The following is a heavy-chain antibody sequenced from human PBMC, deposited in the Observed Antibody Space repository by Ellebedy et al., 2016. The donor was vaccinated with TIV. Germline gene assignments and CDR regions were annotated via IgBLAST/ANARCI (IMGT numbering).Heavy chain of an antibody. Sequence: AASVKVSCKASGYTFTSYGISWVRQAPGQGLEWMGWINPNSGGTNYAQKFQGRVTMTRDTSISTAYMELSRLRSDDTAVYYCATTWGQPEGYWGQGTLVTVSS. V-gene: IGHV1-2*02. CDR2: INPNSGGT. D-gene: IGHD2/OR15-2a*01. CDR3: ATTWGQPEGY. J-gene: IGHJ4*02. CDR1: GYTFTSYG.